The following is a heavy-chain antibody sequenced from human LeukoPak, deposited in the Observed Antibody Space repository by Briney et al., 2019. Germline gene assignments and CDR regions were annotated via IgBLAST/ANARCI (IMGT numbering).Heavy chain of an antibody. Sequence: PGGSLRLSCAASGFTFSDYYMSWIRQAPGKGLEWVSYISSSSSYTNYADSVKGRFTISRDNAKDTLYLQMNSLRAEDTAVYYCARVRRYGSAPLYSYGLDVWGRGTTVTVSS. V-gene: IGHV3-11*06. D-gene: IGHD3-10*01. CDR3: ARVRRYGSAPLYSYGLDV. CDR1: GFTFSDYY. J-gene: IGHJ6*02. CDR2: ISSSSSYT.